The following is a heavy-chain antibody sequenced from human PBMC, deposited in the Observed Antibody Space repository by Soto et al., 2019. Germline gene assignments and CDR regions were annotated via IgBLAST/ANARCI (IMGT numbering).Heavy chain of an antibody. CDR2: IYYSGST. CDR3: ATSRSPVVDY. D-gene: IGHD2-15*01. CDR1: GGSISSSSYY. Sequence: QLQLQESGPGLVKPSETLSLTCTVSGGSISSSSYYWGWIRQPPGKGLEWIGSIYYSGSTYYNPSLKSRVTISVDTSKNQFSLKLSTVTAADTAVYYYATSRSPVVDYWGQGTLVTVSS. V-gene: IGHV4-39*01. J-gene: IGHJ4*02.